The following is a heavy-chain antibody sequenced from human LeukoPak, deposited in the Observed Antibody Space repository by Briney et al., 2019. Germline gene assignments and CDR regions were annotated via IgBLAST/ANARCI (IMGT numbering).Heavy chain of an antibody. J-gene: IGHJ4*02. V-gene: IGHV3-23*01. CDR1: GFTFSSYA. CDR3: AKSPRWSPGGPAYCFDY. CDR2: ISGSGGST. D-gene: IGHD3-3*01. Sequence: GGSLRLSCAASGFTFSSYAMSWVRQAPGKGLEWVSAISGSGGSTYYADSVKGRFTSSRDNSKNTLYLRMNSLRAEDTAVYYCAKSPRWSPGGPAYCFDYWGQGTLVTVSS.